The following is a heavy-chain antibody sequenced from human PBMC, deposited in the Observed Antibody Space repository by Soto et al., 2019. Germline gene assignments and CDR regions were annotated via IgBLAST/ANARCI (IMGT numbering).Heavy chain of an antibody. J-gene: IGHJ4*02. CDR1: GGSFSGYY. V-gene: IGHV4-34*01. Sequence: SETLSLTWAVYGGSFSGYYWSWIRQPPGKGLEWIGEINHSGSTNYNPSLKSRVTISVDTSKNQFSLKLSSVTAADTAVYYCARHFSVDYFDYWGQGALVTVSS. CDR3: ARHFSVDYFDY. CDR2: INHSGST.